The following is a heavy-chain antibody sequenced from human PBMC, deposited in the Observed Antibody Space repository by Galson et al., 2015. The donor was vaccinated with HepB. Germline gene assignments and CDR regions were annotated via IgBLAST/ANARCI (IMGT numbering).Heavy chain of an antibody. CDR3: AREKDWGPHYFDY. V-gene: IGHV6-1*01. CDR2: TYYKSQWYD. CDR1: GDSVSSTSAA. D-gene: IGHD3-16*01. J-gene: IGHJ4*02. Sequence: CAISGDSVSSTSAAWSWIRQSPSRGLEWLGTTYYKSQWYDGYAASLKGRITISPDTSKNQVSLHLNSATPEDTAVYYCAREKDWGPHYFDYWGQGAPVTVSS.